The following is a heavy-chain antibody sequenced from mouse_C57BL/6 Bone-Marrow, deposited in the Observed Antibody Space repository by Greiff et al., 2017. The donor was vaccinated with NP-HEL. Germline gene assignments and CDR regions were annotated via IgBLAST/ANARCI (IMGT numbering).Heavy chain of an antibody. D-gene: IGHD3-2*02. CDR2: IDPSDSET. CDR3: ARSPRQLRLLDY. Sequence: VQLQQPGAELVRPGSSVKLSCKASGYTFTSYWMHWVKQRPIQGLEWIGNIDPSDSETHYNQKFKDKATLTVDKSSSTAYMQLSSLTSEDSAVYYCARSPRQLRLLDYWGQGTTLTVSS. J-gene: IGHJ2*01. V-gene: IGHV1-52*01. CDR1: GYTFTSYW.